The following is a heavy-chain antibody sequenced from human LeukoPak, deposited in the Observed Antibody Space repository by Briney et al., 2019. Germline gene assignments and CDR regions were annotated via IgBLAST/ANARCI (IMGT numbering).Heavy chain of an antibody. CDR2: IWYDGGNN. CDR1: GFTFSSYG. Sequence: GGSLRLSCAASGFTFSSYGMHWVRQAPGKGREGVAVIWYDGGNNYYADSVRGRFTISRDNSKNTLYLQMNSLRAEDTAVYYCARGSVSTGYFAWLLPQDYWGQGTLVTVSS. V-gene: IGHV3-33*01. CDR3: ARGSVSTGYFAWLLPQDY. J-gene: IGHJ4*02. D-gene: IGHD3-9*01.